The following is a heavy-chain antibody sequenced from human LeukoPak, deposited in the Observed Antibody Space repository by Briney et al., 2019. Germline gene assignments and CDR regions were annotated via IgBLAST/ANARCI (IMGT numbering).Heavy chain of an antibody. CDR1: GGSFSGYY. Sequence: SETLSLTCAVYGGSFSGYYWSWIRQPPGKGLEWIGEINHSGSTNYNPSLKSRVTISVDTSKNQFSLKLSSVTAADTAVYYCARVREGAFDIWGQGTMVTVSS. D-gene: IGHD1-26*01. CDR2: INHSGST. CDR3: ARVREGAFDI. V-gene: IGHV4-34*01. J-gene: IGHJ3*02.